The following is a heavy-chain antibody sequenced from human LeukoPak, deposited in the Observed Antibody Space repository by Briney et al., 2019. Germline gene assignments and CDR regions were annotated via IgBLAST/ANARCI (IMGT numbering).Heavy chain of an antibody. CDR1: GDSISSYY. D-gene: IGHD6-13*01. Sequence: KASETLSLTCTVSGDSISSYYWSWIRQPPGKGLEWIGYIYHSGSTNYNPSLKSRVTISADTSKDQCSLKLASVTAADTAVYYCATGYSSTWYYFDYWGQGTLVTVSS. CDR3: ATGYSSTWYYFDY. CDR2: IYHSGST. V-gene: IGHV4-59*01. J-gene: IGHJ4*02.